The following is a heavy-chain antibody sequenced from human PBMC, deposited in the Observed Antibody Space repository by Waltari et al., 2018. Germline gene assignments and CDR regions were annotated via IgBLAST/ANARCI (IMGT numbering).Heavy chain of an antibody. CDR2: ISGRGNST. D-gene: IGHD2-21*01. J-gene: IGHJ3*02. CDR1: GFTFSSYA. CDR3: AKDRHILVVIVSVDTFHI. Sequence: EVQLVESGGGFVQPGGSLRLSCAASGFTFSSYAMKWVRQPPGKGMEGVSGISGRGNSTHYADSVKGRFTISRDNSKNTVYLKMNSLRAEDTAIYYCAKDRHILVVIVSVDTFHIWGQGTMVTVSS. V-gene: IGHV3-23*04.